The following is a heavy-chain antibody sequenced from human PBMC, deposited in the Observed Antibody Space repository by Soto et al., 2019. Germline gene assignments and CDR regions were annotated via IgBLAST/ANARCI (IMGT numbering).Heavy chain of an antibody. CDR3: AGGSSWYGVD. CDR1: RYNFTSYV. Sequence: XECLKIFCTGSRYNFTSYVIVRVRQMPGKGLEWMGITYPGDSDTRYSPSFQGQVTISADKSISTAYLQWSSLKASDTAMYYCAGGSSWYGVDWGQGTPVTLSS. CDR2: TYPGDSDT. D-gene: IGHD6-13*01. V-gene: IGHV5-51*01. J-gene: IGHJ4*02.